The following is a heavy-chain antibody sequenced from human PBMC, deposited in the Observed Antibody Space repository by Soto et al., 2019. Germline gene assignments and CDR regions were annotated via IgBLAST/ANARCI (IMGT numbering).Heavy chain of an antibody. Sequence: GESLKISCKGSGYSFTSYWIGRVRQMPGKGLEWMGIIYPGDSDTRYSPSFQGQVTISADKSISTAYLQWSSLKASDTAMYYCARQLAYYDSSGYDAFDIWGQGTMVTVSS. J-gene: IGHJ3*02. CDR3: ARQLAYYDSSGYDAFDI. D-gene: IGHD3-22*01. CDR2: IYPGDSDT. CDR1: GYSFTSYW. V-gene: IGHV5-51*01.